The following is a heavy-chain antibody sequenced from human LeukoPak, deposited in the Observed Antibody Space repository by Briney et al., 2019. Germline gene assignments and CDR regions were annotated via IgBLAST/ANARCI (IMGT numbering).Heavy chain of an antibody. Sequence: PGRSLRLSCAASGFTFSSYAMHWVRQAPGKGLEWVAVISYDGGNKYYADSVKGRFTISRDNAKNSLYLQMNSLRAEDTAVYYCARERIYYYDSSGYLGGGQGTLVTVSS. D-gene: IGHD3-22*01. CDR3: ARERIYYYDSSGYLG. J-gene: IGHJ4*02. CDR1: GFTFSSYA. V-gene: IGHV3-30*04. CDR2: ISYDGGNK.